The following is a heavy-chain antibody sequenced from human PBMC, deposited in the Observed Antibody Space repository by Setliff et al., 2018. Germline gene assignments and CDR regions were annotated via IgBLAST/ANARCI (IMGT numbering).Heavy chain of an antibody. CDR2: IYPGNADT. Sequence: GESLKISCKGSGYSFTDYWIAWVRQTPGKGLEWMGTIYPGNADTRYSPSFQGQVTISTDTSINTAFLQWNNLKALDTAVYYCARRGERFFNWFDPWGQGTLVTVSS. D-gene: IGHD2-21*01. CDR3: ARRGERFFNWFDP. V-gene: IGHV5-51*01. CDR1: GYSFTDYW. J-gene: IGHJ5*02.